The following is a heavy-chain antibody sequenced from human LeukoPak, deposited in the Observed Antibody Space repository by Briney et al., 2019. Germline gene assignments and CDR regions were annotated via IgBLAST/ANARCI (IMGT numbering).Heavy chain of an antibody. Sequence: GGSLRLSCAASGFTFSSYEMNWVRQAPGKGLEWISYISSSGSSISYADSVKGRFTISRDNAKNSLNLQMNSLRAEDTAVYYCARDRLFGNLPDYWAQGTLVTVSS. V-gene: IGHV3-48*03. CDR3: ARDRLFGNLPDY. CDR1: GFTFSSYE. CDR2: ISSSGSSI. J-gene: IGHJ4*02. D-gene: IGHD1-7*01.